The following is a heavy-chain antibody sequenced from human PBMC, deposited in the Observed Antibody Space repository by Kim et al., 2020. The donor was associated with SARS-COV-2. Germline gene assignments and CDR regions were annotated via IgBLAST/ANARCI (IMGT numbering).Heavy chain of an antibody. CDR3: AKSFLSYSFGSFDS. CDR2: IGGDGDIT. V-gene: IGHV3-43*02. J-gene: IGHJ4*02. D-gene: IGHD5-18*01. CDR1: GFIFDDYA. Sequence: GGSLRLSCEVSGFIFDDYAMHWVRQAPGKGLEWVSVIGGDGDITFYADSVRGRFTISRDNHKNSLYLQMNSLRIEVTALYYCAKSFLSYSFGSFDSWGQGSLVTVSS.